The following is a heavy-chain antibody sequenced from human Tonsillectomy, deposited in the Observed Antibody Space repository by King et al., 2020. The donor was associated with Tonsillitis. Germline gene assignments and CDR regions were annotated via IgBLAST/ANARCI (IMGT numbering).Heavy chain of an antibody. D-gene: IGHD2-21*02. CDR2: ISGSGGST. Sequence: VQLVESGGGLVQPGGSLRLSCAASGFTFSSYAMSWVRQAPGRGLEWVSAISGSGGSTYYADSVKGRFTISRDNSKNTLHLQMNSLRAEDTAVYYCAKVGVVVVTAEMGFDYWGQGTLVTVSS. J-gene: IGHJ4*02. V-gene: IGHV3-23*04. CDR1: GFTFSSYA. CDR3: AKVGVVVVTAEMGFDY.